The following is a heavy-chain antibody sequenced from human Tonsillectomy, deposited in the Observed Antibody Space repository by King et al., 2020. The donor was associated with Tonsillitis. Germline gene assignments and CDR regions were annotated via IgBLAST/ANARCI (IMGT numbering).Heavy chain of an antibody. D-gene: IGHD3-16*01. CDR2: ISFDGSNK. V-gene: IGHV3-30*04. Sequence: VQLVESGGGVVQPGRSLRLSCAASGFTFRNYAMHWVRQAPGKGLEWVAVISFDGSNKFYADSVKGRFTISRDNSKNTLYLQMSSLGAEDTAVYSCATAFGAHVPRHYGGREPLVPVPS. J-gene: IGHJ4*02. CDR3: ATAFGAHVPRHY. CDR1: GFTFRNYA.